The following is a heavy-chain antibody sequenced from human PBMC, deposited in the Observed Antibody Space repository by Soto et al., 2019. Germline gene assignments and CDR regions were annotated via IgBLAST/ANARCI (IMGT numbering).Heavy chain of an antibody. CDR3: ARGSSGWYLIRYYYYYYGTDF. CDR1: GGSISSSNW. D-gene: IGHD6-19*01. V-gene: IGHV4-4*02. J-gene: IGHJ6*02. Sequence: PSETLSLSYAGSGGSISSSNWWSWVRQPPGKGLEWIGEIYHSGSTNYNPSLKSRVTISVDKSKNQFSLKLSSVTAADTAVYYCARGSSGWYLIRYYYYYYGTDFSGQGTTVTVFS. CDR2: IYHSGST.